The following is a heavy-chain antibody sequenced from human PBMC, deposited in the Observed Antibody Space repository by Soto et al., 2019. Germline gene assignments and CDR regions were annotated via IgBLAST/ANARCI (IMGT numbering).Heavy chain of an antibody. CDR2: IYESQST. Sequence: QVRLQESGPGLVKPSQTLSLTCSVSGASISSGGYYWRWIRQHPVEGLEWIGYIYESQSTNYNPSLKSRVTISPDTSQNPVALKVRSVTAADTSWYFCATERRTTSAQDFFDSWGQGTLVTVS. CDR3: ATERRTTSAQDFFDS. V-gene: IGHV4-31*03. J-gene: IGHJ4*02. D-gene: IGHD2-15*01. CDR1: GASISSGGYY.